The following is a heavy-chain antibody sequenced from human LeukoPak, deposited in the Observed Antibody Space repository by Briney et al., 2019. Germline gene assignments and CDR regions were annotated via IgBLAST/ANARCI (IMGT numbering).Heavy chain of an antibody. CDR1: GXSISSSSYY. Sequence: PSETLSLTCTVSGXSISSSSYYWGWIRQPPGKGLEWIGSIYYSGSTYYNPSLKSRVTISVDTSKNQFPLKLSSVTAADTAVYYCAYSRGLWFGIDYWGQGTLVTVSS. V-gene: IGHV4-39*01. CDR2: IYYSGST. D-gene: IGHD3-10*01. CDR3: AYSRGLWFGIDY. J-gene: IGHJ4*02.